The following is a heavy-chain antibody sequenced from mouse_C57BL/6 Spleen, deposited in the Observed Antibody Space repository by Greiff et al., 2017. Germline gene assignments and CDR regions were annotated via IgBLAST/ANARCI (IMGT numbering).Heavy chain of an antibody. CDR3: ARGDYYGSYWYFDV. V-gene: IGHV1-85*01. CDR1: GYTFTSYD. J-gene: IGHJ1*03. CDR2: IYPRDRST. D-gene: IGHD1-1*01. Sequence: QVPLQQSGPELVKPGASVKLSCKASGYTFTSYDINWVKQRPGQGLEWIGWIYPRDRSTKYNEKFKGKATLTVETSSSTAEMELHSLTSEDSAVYFGARGDYYGSYWYFDVWGTGTTVTVSS.